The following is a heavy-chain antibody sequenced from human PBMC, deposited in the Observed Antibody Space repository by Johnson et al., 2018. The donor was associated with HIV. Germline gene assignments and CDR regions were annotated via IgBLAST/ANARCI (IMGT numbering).Heavy chain of an antibody. CDR3: ARERQAVVAFDI. CDR2: IWYDGSEK. V-gene: IGHV3-33*01. Sequence: QVQLMESGGGVVQPGRSLRLSCAASGFTFSSYGMHWVRQAPGKGLEWVAVIWYDGSEKYYVDSVKGRFTISRDNAKNSLYLKMNSLRAEDTAVYYCARERQAVVAFDIWGQGTMVTVSS. D-gene: IGHD2-21*01. CDR1: GFTFSSYG. J-gene: IGHJ3*02.